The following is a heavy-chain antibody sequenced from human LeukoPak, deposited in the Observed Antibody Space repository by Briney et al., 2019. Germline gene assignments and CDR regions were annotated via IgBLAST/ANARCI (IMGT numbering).Heavy chain of an antibody. V-gene: IGHV1-2*02. J-gene: IGHJ5*02. CDR1: GYTFTIYH. Sequence: GASVTVSCKASGYTFTIYHMHWVRQAPGQGLEWMGWISPNSGGTNYAQKLQGRLTMTRDTSISTAYMELSRLRSDDTAVYYCAREAVPDYGDYNWFDPWGQGTLVTVSS. CDR3: AREAVPDYGDYNWFDP. CDR2: ISPNSGGT. D-gene: IGHD4-17*01.